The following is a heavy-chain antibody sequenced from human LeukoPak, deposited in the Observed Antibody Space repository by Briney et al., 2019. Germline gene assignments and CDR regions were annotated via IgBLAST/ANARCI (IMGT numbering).Heavy chain of an antibody. V-gene: IGHV3-30*18. CDR2: ISYDGSNK. CDR3: AKASYYDFWSGYYPYYYYYGMDV. Sequence: GGSLRLSCAASGFTFSSYGMHWVRQAPGKGLEWVAVISYDGSNKYYADSVKGRFTISRDNSKNTLYLQMNSLRAEDTAVYYCAKASYYDFWSGYYPYYYYYGMDVWGQGTTVTVSS. CDR1: GFTFSSYG. J-gene: IGHJ6*02. D-gene: IGHD3-3*01.